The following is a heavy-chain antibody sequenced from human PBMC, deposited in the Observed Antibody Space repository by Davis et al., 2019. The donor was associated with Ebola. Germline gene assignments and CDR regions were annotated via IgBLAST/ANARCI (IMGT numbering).Heavy chain of an antibody. CDR2: VKSDSDT. V-gene: IGHV3-23*01. CDR3: AAEGRSSRPGY. D-gene: IGHD3-10*01. J-gene: IGHJ4*02. CDR1: GFTFKNYA. Sequence: GESLKISCATSGFTFKNYAMTWVRQAPGKGLEWVSVVKSDSDTYYADSVKGRFTISRDNSKSTLHLQMNSLRVEDTAVYYCAAEGRSSRPGYWGQGTLVTVSS.